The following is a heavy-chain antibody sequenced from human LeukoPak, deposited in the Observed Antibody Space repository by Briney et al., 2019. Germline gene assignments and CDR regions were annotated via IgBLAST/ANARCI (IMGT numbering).Heavy chain of an antibody. D-gene: IGHD4-17*01. CDR1: GFTFSSYS. J-gene: IGHJ1*01. CDR2: ISSSSTI. Sequence: GGSLRLSCAASGFTFSSYSMNWVRQAPGKGLEWVSYISSSSTIYYADSVKGRFTISRDNAKNSLYLQMNSLRAEDTAVYYCTTVTTRKKYFQHWGQGTLVTVSS. V-gene: IGHV3-48*01. CDR3: TTVTTRKKYFQH.